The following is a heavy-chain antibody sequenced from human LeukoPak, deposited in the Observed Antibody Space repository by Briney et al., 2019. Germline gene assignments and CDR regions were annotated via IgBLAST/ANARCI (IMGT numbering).Heavy chain of an antibody. J-gene: IGHJ4*02. CDR3: AKVAKYFYGPETYYFFEQ. CDR2: INQGGTEK. Sequence: GGSLRLSCAASGFSFSTYWMSWVRQAPGKGLEWVANINQGGTEKYYVDSVKGRFTVSRDYAKNSLYLQMNSLRVEDTAVYYCAKVAKYFYGPETYYFFEQWGQGTPVTASS. CDR1: GFSFSTYW. V-gene: IGHV3-7*01. D-gene: IGHD3-10*01.